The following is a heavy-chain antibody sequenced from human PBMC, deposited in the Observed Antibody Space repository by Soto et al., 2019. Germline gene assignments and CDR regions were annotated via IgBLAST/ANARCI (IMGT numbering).Heavy chain of an antibody. CDR1: GFTFSSYA. CDR3: AKGPSSLTRFDY. Sequence: PGGSLRLSCAASGFTFSSYAMHWVRQAPGKGLEWVAVISYDGSNKYYADSVKGRFTISRDNSENTLYLQTNSLRAEDTAVYYCAKGPSSLTRFDYWGQGTLVTVSS. J-gene: IGHJ4*02. D-gene: IGHD2-2*01. V-gene: IGHV3-30-3*01. CDR2: ISYDGSNK.